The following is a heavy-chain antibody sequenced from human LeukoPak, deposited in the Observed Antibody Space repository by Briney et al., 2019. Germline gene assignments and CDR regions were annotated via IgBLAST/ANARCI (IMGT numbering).Heavy chain of an antibody. CDR1: GYTFTSYD. J-gene: IGHJ6*02. Sequence: ASAKVSCKASGYTFTSYDINWVRQATGQGLEWMGWMNPNSGNTGYAQKFQGRVTMTRNTSISTAYMELSSLRSEDTAVYYCARRLEIYYYYGMDVWGQGTTVTVSS. CDR2: MNPNSGNT. V-gene: IGHV1-8*01. D-gene: IGHD6-19*01. CDR3: ARRLEIYYYYGMDV.